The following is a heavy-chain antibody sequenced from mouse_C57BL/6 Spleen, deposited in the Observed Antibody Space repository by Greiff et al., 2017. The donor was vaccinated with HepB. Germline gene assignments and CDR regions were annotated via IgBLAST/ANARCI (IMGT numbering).Heavy chain of an antibody. CDR2: IHPNSGST. CDR3: ARGGDYYGSGFAY. Sequence: VQLQQSGAELVKPGASVKLSCKASGYTFTSYWMHWVKQRPGQGLEWIGMIHPNSGSTNYNEKFKSKATLTVDKSSSTAYMQLSSLTSEDSAVYYCARGGDYYGSGFAYWGQGTLVTVSA. CDR1: GYTFTSYW. V-gene: IGHV1-64*01. J-gene: IGHJ3*01. D-gene: IGHD1-1*01.